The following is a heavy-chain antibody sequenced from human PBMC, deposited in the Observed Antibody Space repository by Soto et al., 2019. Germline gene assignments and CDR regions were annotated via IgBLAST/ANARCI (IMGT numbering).Heavy chain of an antibody. CDR1: EFTVSSNF. CDR2: IYSGGST. V-gene: IGHV3-53*04. CDR3: ARALTVTVTTYLDASDH. J-gene: IGHJ3*01. D-gene: IGHD4-17*01. Sequence: EVQLVESGGGLVQPGGSLSLSCAASEFTVSSNFMSWVRQAPGKGLEWVSVIYSGGSTYYADSVKGRFTISGHNSKNTLYLQMNHPRVGDTAMYYCARALTVTVTTYLDASDHWGQGTMVTVSS.